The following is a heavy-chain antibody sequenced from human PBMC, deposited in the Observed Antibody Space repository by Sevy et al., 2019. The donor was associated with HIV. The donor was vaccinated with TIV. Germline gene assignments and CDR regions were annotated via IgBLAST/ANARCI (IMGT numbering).Heavy chain of an antibody. V-gene: IGHV3-9*03. Sequence: GGSLRLSCAASGFTFDDYAMHWVRQAPGKGLEWVSGISWNSGSIGYADSVKGGFTISRDNARKSLYLQMNSLRPEDMAFYYCAKGSGSYYYSGMDVWGQGTTVTVSS. CDR2: ISWNSGSI. CDR1: GFTFDDYA. CDR3: AKGSGSYYYSGMDV. J-gene: IGHJ6*02. D-gene: IGHD1-26*01.